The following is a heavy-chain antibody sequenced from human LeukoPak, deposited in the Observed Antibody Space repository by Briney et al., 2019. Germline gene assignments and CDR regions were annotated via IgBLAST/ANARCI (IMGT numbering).Heavy chain of an antibody. D-gene: IGHD5-18*01. CDR3: ARGHSYGFYFDY. Sequence: ASVKVSCKASGYTFTGYYMHWVRKAPGQGLEWMGWINPNSGGTNYAQKFQGRVTMTRDTSISTAYMELSRLRSDDTAVYYCARGHSYGFYFDYWGQGTLVTVSS. CDR1: GYTFTGYY. V-gene: IGHV1-2*02. CDR2: INPNSGGT. J-gene: IGHJ4*02.